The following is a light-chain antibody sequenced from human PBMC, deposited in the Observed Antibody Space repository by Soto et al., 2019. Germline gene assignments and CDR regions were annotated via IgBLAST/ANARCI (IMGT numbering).Light chain of an antibody. Sequence: DIQMTQSPSTLSASVGDRVTITCRASQSISSWLAWYQQKPGKAPNLLIYKASTLGSGVPSRFSGGGSGPEFTLTISSLQPDDFATYYCQQHSSSSPYPFGQGTKLEIK. CDR3: QQHSSSSPYP. V-gene: IGKV1-5*03. CDR2: KAS. J-gene: IGKJ2*01. CDR1: QSISSW.